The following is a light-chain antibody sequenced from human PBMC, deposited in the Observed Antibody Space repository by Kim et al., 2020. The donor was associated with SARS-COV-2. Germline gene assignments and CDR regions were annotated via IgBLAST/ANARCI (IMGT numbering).Light chain of an antibody. J-gene: IGKJ4*01. CDR2: DAS. V-gene: IGKV1-33*01. Sequence: EIQMTQSPSSLSASVGDRVTITCQASQDISNYLNWYQQKPGKAPKLLIYDASNLETGVPSRFSGSGSGTDFTFTISSLQPEDIATYYCQQYDNLPPKSTFGGVTKVDLK. CDR3: QQYDNLPPKST. CDR1: QDISNY.